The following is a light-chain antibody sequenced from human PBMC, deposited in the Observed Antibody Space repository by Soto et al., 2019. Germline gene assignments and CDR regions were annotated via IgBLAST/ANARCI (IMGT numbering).Light chain of an antibody. CDR3: GPWDSSLGAAV. CDR2: DNN. J-gene: IGLJ3*02. Sequence: QSVLTQPPSVSAAPGQKVTISRSGSSSNIGNNYVSWFHQLPGTAPKLLIYDNNERPSGIPDRFSVSKSGTSATLHISWLQTGDEADYFCGPWDSSLGAAVLGGGTKLTVL. V-gene: IGLV1-51*01. CDR1: SSNIGNNY.